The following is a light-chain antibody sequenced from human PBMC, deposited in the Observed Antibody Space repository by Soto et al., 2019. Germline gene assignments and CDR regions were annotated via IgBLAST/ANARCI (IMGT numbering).Light chain of an antibody. Sequence: QSALTQPASVSGSPGQSTTISCTGTSSDVGGYNSVSWYQQHPGKAPKLIIYDVSNRPSGVSYRFSGSKSGNTASLTISGLQAEDEADYYCSSYTSSSTVVFGGGTQLTVL. CDR2: DVS. J-gene: IGLJ2*01. CDR1: SSDVGGYNS. V-gene: IGLV2-14*01. CDR3: SSYTSSSTVV.